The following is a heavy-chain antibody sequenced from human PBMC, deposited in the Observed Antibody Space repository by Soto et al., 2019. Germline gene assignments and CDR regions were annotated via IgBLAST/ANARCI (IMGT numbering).Heavy chain of an antibody. CDR3: ARVGIYDFWSGYSATYYYYGMDV. J-gene: IGHJ6*02. CDR2: ISSTTNYI. CDR1: GFTSTRYS. Sequence: GSLRLSSAASGFTSTRYSMNWVRQAPGKGLEWVSSISSTTNYIYYGDSMKGRFTISRDNAKNSLYLEMNSLRAEDTAVYYCARVGIYDFWSGYSATYYYYGMDVWGQGTTVTVSS. D-gene: IGHD3-3*01. V-gene: IGHV3-21*06.